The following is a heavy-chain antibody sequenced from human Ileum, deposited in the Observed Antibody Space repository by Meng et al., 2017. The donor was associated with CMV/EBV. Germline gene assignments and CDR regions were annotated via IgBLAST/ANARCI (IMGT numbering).Heavy chain of an antibody. J-gene: IGHJ4*02. D-gene: IGHD4-17*01. V-gene: IGHV4-4*07. CDR1: GDFANNFY. Sequence: QVQLQEPGPGLVKPSETLSLTCNVSGDFANNFYWSWIRQPAGKGLQWIGRISTSGSDNYNPSLKSRVTMSVDTSKKQFSLKLSSVTAADTAVYYCARSGLRGIYVDYWGQGTLVTVSS. CDR2: ISTSGSD. CDR3: ARSGLRGIYVDY.